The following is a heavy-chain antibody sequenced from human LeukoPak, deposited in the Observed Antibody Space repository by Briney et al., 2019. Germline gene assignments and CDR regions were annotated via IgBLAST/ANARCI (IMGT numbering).Heavy chain of an antibody. CDR2: IYYSGST. V-gene: IGHV4-39*01. CDR1: GGSIRSSSSY. CDR3: ATYYDSSGYDY. J-gene: IGHJ4*02. Sequence: SETLSLTCTVSGGSIRSSSSYWGWIRQAPGKGLEWIGSIYYSGSTYYNPSLKSRVTISVDTSKNQFSLKLSSVIAADTAVYYCATYYDSSGYDYWGQGTLVTVSS. D-gene: IGHD3-22*01.